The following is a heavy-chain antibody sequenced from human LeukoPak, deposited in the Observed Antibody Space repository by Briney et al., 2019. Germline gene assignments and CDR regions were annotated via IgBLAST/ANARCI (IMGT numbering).Heavy chain of an antibody. CDR2: IYDTGST. V-gene: IGHV4-59*08. D-gene: IGHD2-21*01. CDR3: ARARSYFYCDY. J-gene: IGHJ4*01. Sequence: SETLSLTGNVSGGSISGYYWSWIRQPPGKGLDWLRYIYDTGSTNSNPSLKSRVTISGDTSKNQFSLKLTSVTAADTAVYFCARARSYFYCDYWGQGTLVTVSS. CDR1: GGSISGYY.